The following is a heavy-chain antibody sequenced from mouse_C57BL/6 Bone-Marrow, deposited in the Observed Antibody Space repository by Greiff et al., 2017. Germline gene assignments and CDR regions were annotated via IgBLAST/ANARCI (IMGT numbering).Heavy chain of an antibody. J-gene: IGHJ1*03. D-gene: IGHD1-1*01. CDR1: GYTFTSYW. V-gene: IGHV1-59*01. CDR2: IDPSDSYT. CDR3: ARYYGSSYWYFDV. Sequence: QVQLQQPGAELVRPGTSVKLSCKASGYTFTSYWMHWVKQRPGQGLEWIGVIDPSDSYTNYNQKFTGKATLTVDTSSSTAYMQLSSLTSEDSAVYYCARYYGSSYWYFDVWGTGTTVTVSS.